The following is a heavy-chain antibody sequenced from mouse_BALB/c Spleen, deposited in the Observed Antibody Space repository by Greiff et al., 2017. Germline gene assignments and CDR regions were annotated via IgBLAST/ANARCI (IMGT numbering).Heavy chain of an antibody. CDR1: GYTFTSYW. Sequence: LQQPGSELVRPGASVKLSCKASGYTFTSYWMHWVKQRPGQGLEWIGNIYPGSGSTNYDEKFKCKATLTVDTSSSTAYMQLSSLTSEDSAVYYCTRGFTTVVAWYFDVWGAGTTVTVSS. CDR2: IYPGSGST. CDR3: TRGFTTVVAWYFDV. D-gene: IGHD1-1*01. V-gene: IGHV1S22*01. J-gene: IGHJ1*01.